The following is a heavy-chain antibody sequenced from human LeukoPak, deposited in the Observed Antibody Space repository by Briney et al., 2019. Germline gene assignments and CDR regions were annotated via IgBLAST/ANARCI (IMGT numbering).Heavy chain of an antibody. CDR3: ARDLGTGTAYTNRFDL. D-gene: IGHD2-21*02. CDR1: GFTFCRYE. V-gene: IGHV3-13*01. CDR2: IGITDKT. Sequence: GGSLRLSCTASGFTFCRYEMHWVRQVIGKGLEWVSAIGITDKTYYLAPVEGRFTISRENAKNSVYLQMNSLRAEDTAVYYCARDLGTGTAYTNRFDLWGQGTLVTVSS. J-gene: IGHJ5*02.